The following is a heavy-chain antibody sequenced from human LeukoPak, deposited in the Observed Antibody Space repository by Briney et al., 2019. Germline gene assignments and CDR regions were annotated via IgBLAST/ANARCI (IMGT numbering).Heavy chain of an antibody. CDR2: ISAYNGNT. CDR1: GYTFTSYA. V-gene: IGHV1-18*01. J-gene: IGHJ4*02. CDR3: ARDQNYYDSSGLSDY. Sequence: ASVKVSCKASGYTFTSYAMNWVRQAPGQGLEWMGWISAYNGNTNYAQKLQGRVTMTTDTSTSTAYMELRSLRSDDTAVYYCARDQNYYDSSGLSDYWGQGTLVTVSS. D-gene: IGHD3-22*01.